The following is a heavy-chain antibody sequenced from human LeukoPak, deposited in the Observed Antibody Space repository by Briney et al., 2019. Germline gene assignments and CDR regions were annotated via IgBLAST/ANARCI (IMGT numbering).Heavy chain of an antibody. V-gene: IGHV3-23*01. Sequence: GGSLRLSCAASGFPFSSYAMSWVRQAPGKGLEWVSVISGRGDSTNYADSVKGRFTISRDNSKNTLNLQMNSLRAEDTAVYYCAKVTFYYDSSGYSPLDYWGQGTLVTVSS. CDR2: ISGRGDST. D-gene: IGHD3-22*01. J-gene: IGHJ4*02. CDR1: GFPFSSYA. CDR3: AKVTFYYDSSGYSPLDY.